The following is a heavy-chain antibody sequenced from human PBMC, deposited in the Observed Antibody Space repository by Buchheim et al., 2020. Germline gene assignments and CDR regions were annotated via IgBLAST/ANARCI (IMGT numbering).Heavy chain of an antibody. CDR3: ARGHSSSPYAYFDY. D-gene: IGHD6-6*01. Sequence: QVQLVESGGGVVQPGRSLRLSCAASGFTFSSYAMHWVRQAPGKGLEWVAVISYDGSNKYYADSVKGRFTISRDNSKNTLYLQMNSLRAEDTAVYYCARGHSSSPYAYFDYWGQGTL. J-gene: IGHJ4*02. CDR1: GFTFSSYA. CDR2: ISYDGSNK. V-gene: IGHV3-30*04.